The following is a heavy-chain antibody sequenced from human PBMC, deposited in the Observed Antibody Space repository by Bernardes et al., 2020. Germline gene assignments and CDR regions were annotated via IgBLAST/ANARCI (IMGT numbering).Heavy chain of an antibody. Sequence: SETLSLTCTVSDGSISGYYWGWIRQPPGKGLEWIGYIYFSGSTNYNPSLKSRVTISVDTSKNQFSLKLSSVTAADTAVYYCARGKYSSSSHWFDPWGQGTLVTVSS. V-gene: IGHV4-59*01. CDR1: DGSISGYY. CDR2: IYFSGST. J-gene: IGHJ5*02. D-gene: IGHD6-6*01. CDR3: ARGKYSSSSHWFDP.